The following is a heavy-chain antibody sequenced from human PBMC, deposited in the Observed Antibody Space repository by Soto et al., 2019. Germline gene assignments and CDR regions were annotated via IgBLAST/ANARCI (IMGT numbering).Heavy chain of an antibody. CDR1: GFTVNSHV. CDR3: TRSRGFGGMDV. V-gene: IGHV3-23*01. D-gene: IGHD3-22*01. J-gene: IGHJ6*02. Sequence: EVQLLESGGGVGQRGGSLRLSCAASGFTVNSHVMSWVRQAPGKGLEWVSSISGSGDGTYYGDSVKGRFTISRDSSSSTVYLEMKNLRCEDTAVYFCTRSRGFGGMDVWGQGTTVTVSS. CDR2: ISGSGDGT.